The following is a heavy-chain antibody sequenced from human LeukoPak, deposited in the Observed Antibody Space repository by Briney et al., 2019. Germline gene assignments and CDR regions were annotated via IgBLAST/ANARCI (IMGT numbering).Heavy chain of an antibody. CDR3: ARDRSLQLWLNSELFDY. CDR1: GYTFTSYA. Sequence: ASVKVSCEASGYTFTSYAMHWVRQAPGQRLEWMGWINAGNGNTKYSQKFQGRVTITRDTSASTAYMELSSLRSEDTAVYYCARDRSLQLWLNSELFDYWGQGTLVTVSS. CDR2: INAGNGNT. J-gene: IGHJ4*02. V-gene: IGHV1-3*01. D-gene: IGHD5-18*01.